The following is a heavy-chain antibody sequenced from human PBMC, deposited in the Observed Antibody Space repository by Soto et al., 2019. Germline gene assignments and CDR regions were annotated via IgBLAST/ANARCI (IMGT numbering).Heavy chain of an antibody. CDR1: GGTFSSYT. J-gene: IGHJ4*02. V-gene: IGHV1-69*02. Sequence: QVQLVQSGAEVKKPGSSVKVSCKASGGTFSSYTISWVRQAPGQGLEWMGGIIPILGIAKYAQKFQGRVTITADKSTSTAYMELSSLRSEDTAVYYCARALTVGATVDYWGQGTLVTVSS. CDR3: ARALTVGATVDY. D-gene: IGHD1-26*01. CDR2: IIPILGIA.